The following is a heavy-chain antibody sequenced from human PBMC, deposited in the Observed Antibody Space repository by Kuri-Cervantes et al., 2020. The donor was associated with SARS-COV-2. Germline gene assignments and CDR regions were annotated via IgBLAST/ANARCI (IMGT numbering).Heavy chain of an antibody. Sequence: SVKVSCKASGGTFSSYAISWVRQAPGQGLEWMGGIIPIFGTANYAQKFQGRVTITADEPTSTAYMELSSLRPEDTAVYYCASLGDAGDLSPPFDYWGQGTLVTVSS. CDR1: GGTFSSYA. CDR3: ASLGDAGDLSPPFDY. J-gene: IGHJ4*02. D-gene: IGHD3-16*01. CDR2: IIPIFGTA. V-gene: IGHV1-69*13.